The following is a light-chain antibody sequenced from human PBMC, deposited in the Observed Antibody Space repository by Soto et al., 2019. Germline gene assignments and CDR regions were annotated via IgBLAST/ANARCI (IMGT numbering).Light chain of an antibody. CDR2: DVT. V-gene: IGLV2-14*03. CDR1: RSDIGSYNY. J-gene: IGLJ1*01. CDR3: NSYTSASTYV. Sequence: QSALTQPASVSGSPGQSITISCTGTRSDIGSYNYVSWYQHHPGKVPKFIIYDVTNRPSGVSDRFSGSKSGNTASLTIAGLQAEDEADYYCNSYTSASTYVFGTGTKVTVL.